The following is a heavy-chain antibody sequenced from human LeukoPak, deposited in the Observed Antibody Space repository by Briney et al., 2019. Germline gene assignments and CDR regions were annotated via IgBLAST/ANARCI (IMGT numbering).Heavy chain of an antibody. CDR3: ARDRSYYHYMDV. CDR2: ISSSNGYI. V-gene: IGHV3-21*01. Sequence: GGSLRLSCAASGFTFSSSTMNWVRQASGKGLEWVSCISSSNGYIYYTDSVKGRFTISRDNAKNSLYLQMDSLRAEDTAVYYCARDRSYYHYMDVWGKGTTVTVSS. CDR1: GFTFSSST. J-gene: IGHJ6*03. D-gene: IGHD1-14*01.